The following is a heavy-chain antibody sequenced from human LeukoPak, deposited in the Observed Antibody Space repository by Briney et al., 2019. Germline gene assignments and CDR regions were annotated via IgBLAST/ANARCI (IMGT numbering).Heavy chain of an antibody. Sequence: GGSLRLSCAASGFTFSSYWMSWGRQAAGKGLEWVANIKPDGSEIYYVDSVKGRFTISRDNAKNALYLQMNSLRAEDTAVYYCARDLFSSGWSSEDYFDYWGQGTLVTVSS. J-gene: IGHJ4*02. D-gene: IGHD6-19*01. CDR3: ARDLFSSGWSSEDYFDY. CDR2: IKPDGSEI. V-gene: IGHV3-7*01. CDR1: GFTFSSYW.